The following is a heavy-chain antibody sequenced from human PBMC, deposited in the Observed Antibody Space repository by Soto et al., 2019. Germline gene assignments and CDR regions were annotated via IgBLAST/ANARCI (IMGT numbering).Heavy chain of an antibody. CDR2: INPNSGGT. J-gene: IGHJ4*02. Sequence: QVQLVQSGAEVKKPGASVKVSCKASGYTFTGYYMHWVRQAPGQGLEWMGWINPNSGGTNYAQKLQGWVTMTRDTSISTAYMELSRLRSDDTAVYYCARDRHAGTSLFDYWGQGTLVTVSS. CDR1: GYTFTGYY. D-gene: IGHD6-13*01. V-gene: IGHV1-2*04. CDR3: ARDRHAGTSLFDY.